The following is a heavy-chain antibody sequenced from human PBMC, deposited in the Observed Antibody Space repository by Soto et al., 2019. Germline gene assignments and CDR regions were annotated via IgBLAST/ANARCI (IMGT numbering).Heavy chain of an antibody. V-gene: IGHV3-74*01. CDR2: IKNDGTIT. CDR1: GLTFSVYW. Sequence: EVQLVESGGGLVQPGGSLRLSCSASGLTFSVYWMHWVRQTPGKGLVWVSRIKNDGTITSYADSVKGRFTVSRDNAKNMLYLQMNNLRVEDTAVYYCARSAWFDPWGQGTLVTVSS. J-gene: IGHJ5*02. CDR3: ARSAWFDP.